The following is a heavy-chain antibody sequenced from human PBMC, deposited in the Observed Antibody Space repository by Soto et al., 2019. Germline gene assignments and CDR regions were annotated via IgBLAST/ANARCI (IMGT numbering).Heavy chain of an antibody. CDR3: AKEGFSGGGYLSYYYYGMDI. D-gene: IGHD5-12*01. J-gene: IGHJ6*02. CDR1: GYSFSNTW. V-gene: IGHV5-51*01. Sequence: GESLKISCKGSGYSFSNTWINWVRQMPGKGLEWMGIIYPGNSETRYSPSFQGQVTLSADKSINTAYLQWNSLKASDTATYYCAKEGFSGGGYLSYYYYGMDIWGQGTTVTVSS. CDR2: IYPGNSET.